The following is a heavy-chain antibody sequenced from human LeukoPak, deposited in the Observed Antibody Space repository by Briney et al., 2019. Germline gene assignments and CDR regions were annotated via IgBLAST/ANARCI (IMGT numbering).Heavy chain of an antibody. CDR2: ISGSAGSA. Sequence: GGSLRLSCAASGFTFSSYAMRWVRQAPGKGLQWVSTISGSAGSAYYADSVRGRFTISRDNSKNTLYLQMNSQRAEDTAIYYCAKAFGNSDDYYYYLDVWGKGTTVTVSS. D-gene: IGHD4-23*01. V-gene: IGHV3-23*01. CDR1: GFTFSSYA. CDR3: AKAFGNSDDYYYYLDV. J-gene: IGHJ6*03.